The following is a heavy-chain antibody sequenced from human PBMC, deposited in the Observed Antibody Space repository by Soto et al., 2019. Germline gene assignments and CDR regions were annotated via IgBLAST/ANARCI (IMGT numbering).Heavy chain of an antibody. CDR3: ARDLRTMVRGVNHYYGMDI. CDR2: IYYSGST. J-gene: IGHJ6*02. Sequence: SETLSLTCTVSGGSINSGGYYWSWIRQHPGKGLEWIGYIYYSGSTYYNPSLKSRVTISVDTSKNQFSLKLSSVTAADTAVYYCARDLRTMVRGVNHYYGMDIWGQGTTVT. V-gene: IGHV4-31*03. CDR1: GGSINSGGYY. D-gene: IGHD3-10*01.